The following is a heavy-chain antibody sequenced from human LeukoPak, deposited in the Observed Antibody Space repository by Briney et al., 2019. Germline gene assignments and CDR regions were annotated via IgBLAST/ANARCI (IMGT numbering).Heavy chain of an antibody. CDR1: GFTFSNYA. CDR3: AKKITSSVITMVRGVMDPDHYFDY. CDR2: ISCSGDDT. D-gene: IGHD3-10*01. V-gene: IGHV3-23*01. Sequence: GGSLRLSCAASGFTFSNYAMSWVRQAPGKGLEWVSSISCSGDDTYCADSVKGRFTISRDDSKNTLYLQMNSLRAEDTAIYYCAKKITSSVITMVRGVMDPDHYFDYWGQGTLVTVSS. J-gene: IGHJ4*02.